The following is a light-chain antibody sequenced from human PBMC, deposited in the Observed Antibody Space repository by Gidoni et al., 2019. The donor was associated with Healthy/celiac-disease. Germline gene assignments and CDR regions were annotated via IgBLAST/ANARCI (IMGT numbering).Light chain of an antibody. CDR2: EVS. Sequence: QSALTQPASVSGSPGQSITISCTGTSSDVGGYNYVSWYQQHPGKAPNLMIYEVSNRPSGVSNRFSGSKSGTTASLTISGLQAEDEAAYYCSSYTSSSTPLYVFGTWTKVTVL. CDR3: SSYTSSSTPLYV. V-gene: IGLV2-14*01. J-gene: IGLJ1*01. CDR1: SSDVGGYNY.